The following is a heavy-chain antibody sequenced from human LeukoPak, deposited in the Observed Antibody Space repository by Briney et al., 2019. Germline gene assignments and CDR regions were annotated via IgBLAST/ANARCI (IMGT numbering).Heavy chain of an antibody. CDR3: ARESRLNSNPRDYYGMDV. D-gene: IGHD5-12*01. Sequence: GASVKVSCKASGYTFTGYYMHWVRQAPGQGLEWVGWINPNSGGTNYAQKFQGRVTMTRDTSISTAYMELSRLRSDDTAVYYCARESRLNSNPRDYYGMDVWGQGTTVTVSS. CDR1: GYTFTGYY. V-gene: IGHV1-2*02. J-gene: IGHJ6*02. CDR2: INPNSGGT.